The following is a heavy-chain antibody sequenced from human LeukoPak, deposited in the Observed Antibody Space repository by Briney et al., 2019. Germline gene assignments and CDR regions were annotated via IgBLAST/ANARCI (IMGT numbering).Heavy chain of an antibody. J-gene: IGHJ5*02. V-gene: IGHV1-18*01. CDR2: VSAYNGNT. Sequence: VASVKVSCKASGYTFTSYGISWVRQAPGQGLEWMGWVSAYNGNTNYAQKLQGRVTMTTDTSTSTAYMELRSLRSDDTAVYYCARDFGVVILGGRVDPWGQGTLVTVSS. CDR1: GYTFTSYG. D-gene: IGHD3-3*01. CDR3: ARDFGVVILGGRVDP.